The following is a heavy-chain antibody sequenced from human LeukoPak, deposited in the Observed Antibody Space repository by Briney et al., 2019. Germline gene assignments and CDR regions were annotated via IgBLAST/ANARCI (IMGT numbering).Heavy chain of an antibody. D-gene: IGHD3-16*02. CDR1: GFTFSSYS. Sequence: LTGGSLRLSCAASGFTFSSYSMNWVRQAPGKGLEWVSYISSSSSTIYYADSVKGRFTISRDNAKNSLYLQMNSLRAEDTAVYYCATGWMDYVWGSYRYGTLTGAFDYWGQGTLVTVSS. CDR3: ATGWMDYVWGSYRYGTLTGAFDY. J-gene: IGHJ4*02. CDR2: ISSSSSTI. V-gene: IGHV3-48*01.